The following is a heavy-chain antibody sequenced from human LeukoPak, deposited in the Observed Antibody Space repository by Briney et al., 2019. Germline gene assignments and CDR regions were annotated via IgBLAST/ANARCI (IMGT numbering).Heavy chain of an antibody. D-gene: IGHD3/OR15-3a*01. CDR2: INPVGGVT. J-gene: IGHJ4*02. Sequence: ASVKISCKASGYIFTNYYLYWVRQAPGQGLEWMGVINPVGGVTTYAQRFQGRVTMTRDTSTGTFDMELSSLRAEDTAVYYCAKVPLRTGLKYFDYWGQGTLVTVSS. V-gene: IGHV1-46*01. CDR3: AKVPLRTGLKYFDY. CDR1: GYIFTNYY.